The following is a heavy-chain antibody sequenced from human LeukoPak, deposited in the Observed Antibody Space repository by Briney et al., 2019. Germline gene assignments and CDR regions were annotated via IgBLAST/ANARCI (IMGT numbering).Heavy chain of an antibody. Sequence: SETLSLTCAVYGGSFSGYYWSWIRQSPKKGLEWIGEISHSGSTHYNPSLKSRVIISVDSSKNQFSLKLSSVTAADTAVYYCARVNYDSSLTGYYYMDVWAKGTTVSVSS. D-gene: IGHD3-22*01. CDR2: ISHSGST. CDR3: ARVNYDSSLTGYYYMDV. J-gene: IGHJ6*03. CDR1: GGSFSGYY. V-gene: IGHV4-34*01.